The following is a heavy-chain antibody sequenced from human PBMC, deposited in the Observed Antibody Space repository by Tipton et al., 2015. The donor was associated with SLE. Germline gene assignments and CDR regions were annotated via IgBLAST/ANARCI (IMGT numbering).Heavy chain of an antibody. CDR1: GGSISSYY. CDR3: ARVGYYDYVWGSYRPLDY. D-gene: IGHD3-16*02. J-gene: IGHJ4*02. Sequence: TLSLTCTVSGGSISSYYWSWIRQPPGKGLEWIGYIYYSGSTNYNPSLKIRVTISVDPSKNQFSLKLSSVTAADTAVYYCARVGYYDYVWGSYRPLDYWGQGTLVTVSS. V-gene: IGHV4-59*01. CDR2: IYYSGST.